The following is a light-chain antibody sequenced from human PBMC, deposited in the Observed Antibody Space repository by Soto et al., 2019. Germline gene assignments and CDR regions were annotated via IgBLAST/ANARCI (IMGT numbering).Light chain of an antibody. CDR2: EVN. CDR1: SSDVGGYNY. CDR3: ASYAGNNNLL. Sequence: QSALTQPPSASGSPGQSVTISCTGSSSDVGGYNYVSWYQHHPGKAPRLMIYEVNKRPSGVPDRFSGSKSGNTASLTVSGLQADDEADYYCASYAGNNNLLFGGGTKLTVL. J-gene: IGLJ2*01. V-gene: IGLV2-8*01.